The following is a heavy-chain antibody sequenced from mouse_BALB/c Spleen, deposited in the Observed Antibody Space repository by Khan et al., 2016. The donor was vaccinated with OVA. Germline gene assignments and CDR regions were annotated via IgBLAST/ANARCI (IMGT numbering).Heavy chain of an antibody. D-gene: IGHD2-1*01. V-gene: IGHV5-9-1*01. CDR1: GFTFSSFA. Sequence: EVELVESGGGLVKPGGSLKLSCEVSGFTFSSFAMSWVRQTPEKRLEWVATISSAGTYTYYPDSVKGRFTISRDNAKNTLYLQMNSLRSDDTAMYYCANGNYGWFAYWGQGTLVTVSA. CDR2: ISSAGTYT. CDR3: ANGNYGWFAY. J-gene: IGHJ3*01.